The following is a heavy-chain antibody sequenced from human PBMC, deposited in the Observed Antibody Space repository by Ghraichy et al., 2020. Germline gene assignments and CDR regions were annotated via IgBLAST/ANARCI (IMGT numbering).Heavy chain of an antibody. CDR1: GASISGASYY. D-gene: IGHD3/OR15-3a*01. CDR3: ACGSLGSFDDFGTGYRTDYFYYMDV. Sequence: SETLSLTCSVSGASISGASYYWSWLRQPAGKGLEWIGRVYASGISNYNPSLKSRVTISVDTSKNRLSLALSSVTAADPATYFCACGSLGSFDDFGTGYRTDYFYYMDVWGKGTTVTVSS. J-gene: IGHJ6*03. V-gene: IGHV4-61*02. CDR2: VYASGIS.